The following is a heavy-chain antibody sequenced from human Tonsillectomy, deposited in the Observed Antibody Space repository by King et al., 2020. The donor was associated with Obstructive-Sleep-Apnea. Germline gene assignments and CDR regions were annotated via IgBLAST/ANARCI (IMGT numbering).Heavy chain of an antibody. Sequence: VTLKESGPALVKPTQTLTLTCTFSGFSLSTSGMCVSCIRQPPGKALEWLARLDWVDDKYYSTSLKTRPTISKDTSKNQVVLTMTNMDPVDTATYYCARSSGGSCYSVQAWGQGTLVTVSS. CDR3: ARSSGGSCYSVQA. CDR2: LDWVDDK. CDR1: GFSLSTSGMC. J-gene: IGHJ5*02. V-gene: IGHV2-70*11. D-gene: IGHD2-15*01.